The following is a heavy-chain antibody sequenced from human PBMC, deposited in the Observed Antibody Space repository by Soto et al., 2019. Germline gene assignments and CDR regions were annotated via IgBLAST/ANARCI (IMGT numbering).Heavy chain of an antibody. Sequence: QVQLVESGGGVVQPGRSLRLSCAASGFTFSSYGMHWVRQAPGKGLEWVAVIWYDGSNKYYADSVKGRFTISRDNXXNTLYLQMNSLRAEDTAVYYCARDSDCGGDCYGDIWGQGTMVTVSS. CDR3: ARDSDCGGDCYGDI. V-gene: IGHV3-33*01. J-gene: IGHJ3*02. CDR1: GFTFSSYG. D-gene: IGHD2-21*02. CDR2: IWYDGSNK.